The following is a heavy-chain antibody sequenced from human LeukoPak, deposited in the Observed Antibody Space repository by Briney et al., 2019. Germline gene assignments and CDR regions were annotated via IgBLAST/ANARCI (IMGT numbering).Heavy chain of an antibody. J-gene: IGHJ4*02. V-gene: IGHV3-74*01. D-gene: IGHD1-26*01. Sequence: DPGGSLRLSCAASGFTFSSNWMHWVRQAPGKGLVWVSRINEDGSTTNYADSVRGRSTIFRDSAKNTLYLQMNSLRAEDTAVYYCVRDLGGRSGHWGQGTLVTVSS. CDR1: GFTFSSNW. CDR3: VRDLGGRSGH. CDR2: INEDGSTT.